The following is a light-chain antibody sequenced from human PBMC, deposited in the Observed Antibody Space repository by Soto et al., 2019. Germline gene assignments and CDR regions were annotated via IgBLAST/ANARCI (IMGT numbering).Light chain of an antibody. CDR1: QGMNNH. V-gene: IGKV1-9*01. J-gene: IGKJ4*01. Sequence: IQLTQSPSSLSASVGDRITIICRANQGMNNHLAWYQQKPGKAPKHLIYVASTLQSGVPSRFSGSGSGTDFTLTINSLQPEDFATYYCQQINSSPLTFGGGTKVDIK. CDR2: VAS. CDR3: QQINSSPLT.